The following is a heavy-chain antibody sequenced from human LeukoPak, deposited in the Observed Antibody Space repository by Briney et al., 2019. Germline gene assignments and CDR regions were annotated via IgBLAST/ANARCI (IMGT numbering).Heavy chain of an antibody. CDR2: GYHSGTT. D-gene: IGHD3-10*01. CDR1: GPSTVRVYY. Sequence: SETLSLTCSVSGPSTVRVYYWAWIRLPPGKGLQWVGSGYHSGTTYTNPPLKGRATISLDTSKNQFSLMVTSVTAADTATLYCARQEGHYYHMEVWGRGTTVTVSS. CDR3: ARQEGHYYHMEV. J-gene: IGHJ6*03. V-gene: IGHV4-38-2*02.